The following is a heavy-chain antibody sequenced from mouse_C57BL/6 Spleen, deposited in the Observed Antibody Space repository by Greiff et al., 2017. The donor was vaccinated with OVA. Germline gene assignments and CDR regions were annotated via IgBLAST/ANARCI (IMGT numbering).Heavy chain of an antibody. CDR3: AREGSYGTYAWFAY. V-gene: IGHV1-64*01. CDR1: GYTFTSYW. D-gene: IGHD1-1*01. J-gene: IGHJ3*01. Sequence: VKLQESGAELVKPGASVKLSCKASGYTFTSYWMHWVKQRPGQGLEWIGMIHPNSGSTNYNEKFKSKATLTVDKSSSTAYMQLSSLTSEDSAVYYCAREGSYGTYAWFAYWGQGTLVTVSA. CDR2: IHPNSGST.